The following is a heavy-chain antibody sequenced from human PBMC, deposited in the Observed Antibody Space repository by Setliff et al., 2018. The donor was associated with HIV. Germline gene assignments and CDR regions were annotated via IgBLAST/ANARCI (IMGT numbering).Heavy chain of an antibody. Sequence: LRLSCAASGFTFSTYTMNWVRQAPGKGLEWVSGISWNSGTIAYAGSVEGRFTVSRDNAKNSLFLQMNSLRAEDTALYYCARDTTYYDMSGYSYMDVWGKGTTVTVSS. J-gene: IGHJ6*03. CDR2: ISWNSGTI. D-gene: IGHD3-9*01. CDR1: GFTFSTYT. CDR3: ARDTTYYDMSGYSYMDV. V-gene: IGHV3-9*01.